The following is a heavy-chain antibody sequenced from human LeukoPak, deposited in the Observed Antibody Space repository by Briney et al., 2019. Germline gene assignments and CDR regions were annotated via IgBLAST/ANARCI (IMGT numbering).Heavy chain of an antibody. CDR1: GFTFSSYA. CDR2: ISYDGSNK. V-gene: IGHV3-30*04. Sequence: GGSLRLSCAASGFTFSSYAMHWVRQAPGKGLEWVAVISYDGSNKHYADSVKGRFTISRDNSKNTLYLQMNSLRAEDTAVYYCASIDYSTSYWGQGTLVTVSS. D-gene: IGHD4-11*01. CDR3: ASIDYSTSY. J-gene: IGHJ4*02.